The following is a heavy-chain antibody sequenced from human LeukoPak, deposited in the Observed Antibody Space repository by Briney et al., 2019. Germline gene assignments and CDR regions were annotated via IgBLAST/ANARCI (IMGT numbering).Heavy chain of an antibody. D-gene: IGHD3-22*01. V-gene: IGHV3-33*01. CDR3: ARDYYDSSGYPLGYYYYYGMDV. J-gene: IGHJ6*02. Sequence: PGGSLRLSCAASGFTFSSYGMHWVRQAPGKGLEWVAVIWYDGSNKYYADSVKGRFTISRDNSKYTLYLQMNSLRAEDTAVYYCARDYYDSSGYPLGYYYYYGMDVWGQGTTVTVSS. CDR2: IWYDGSNK. CDR1: GFTFSSYG.